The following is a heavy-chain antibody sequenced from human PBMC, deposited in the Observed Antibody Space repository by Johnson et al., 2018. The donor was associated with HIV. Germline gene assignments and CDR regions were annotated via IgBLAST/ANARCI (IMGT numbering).Heavy chain of an antibody. D-gene: IGHD6-19*01. J-gene: IGHJ3*02. CDR3: ARESIHSSGWSPEDFDI. Sequence: QVQLVESGGGVVQPGRSLRASCAASGFGFSSYAMHWVRQAPGKGLEWVAVISYDGSNKYYADSVKGRFTISRDNSKNTLYLQMNSLRAEDTALYYCARESIHSSGWSPEDFDIWGQGTMVTVSS. CDR2: ISYDGSNK. CDR1: GFGFSSYA. V-gene: IGHV3-30-3*01.